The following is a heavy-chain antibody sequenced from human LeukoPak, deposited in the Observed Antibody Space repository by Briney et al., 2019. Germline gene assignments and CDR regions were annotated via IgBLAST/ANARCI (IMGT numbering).Heavy chain of an antibody. Sequence: SETLSLTCTVSDYSISNTYYWVWIRPPPGKGLEWIGEINHSGSTNYNPSLKSRVTISVDTSKNQFSLKLSSVTAADTAVYYCASDLRGVRAFDIWGQGTMVTVSS. V-gene: IGHV4-38-2*02. CDR2: INHSGST. D-gene: IGHD4-17*01. CDR1: DYSISNTYY. J-gene: IGHJ3*02. CDR3: ASDLRGVRAFDI.